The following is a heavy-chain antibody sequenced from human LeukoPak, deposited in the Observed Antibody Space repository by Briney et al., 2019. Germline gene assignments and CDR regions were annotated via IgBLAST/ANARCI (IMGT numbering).Heavy chain of an antibody. CDR1: GFAFSSYA. D-gene: IGHD2-2*02. CDR3: ARDGVPAAIGWFDP. CDR2: ISYDGSNK. V-gene: IGHV3-30-3*01. Sequence: GRSLRLSCAASGFAFSSYAMHWVRQAPGKGLEWVAVISYDGSNKYYADSVKGRFTISRDNSKNTLYLQMNSLRAEDTAVYYCARDGVPAAIGWFDPWGQGTLVTVSS. J-gene: IGHJ5*02.